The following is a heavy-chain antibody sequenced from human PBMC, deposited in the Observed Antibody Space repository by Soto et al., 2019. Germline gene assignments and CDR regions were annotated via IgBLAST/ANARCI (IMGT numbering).Heavy chain of an antibody. CDR1: GGSISRYY. V-gene: IGHV4-59*01. CDR2: IYYSGST. J-gene: IGHJ4*02. CDR3: ARLATRYYFDY. D-gene: IGHD1-1*01. Sequence: SEALSLTCTVSGGSISRYYWSWIRQPPGKGLEWIGYIYYSGSTNYNPSLKSRVTISVDTSKHQFSLKMSSVTAADTAVYYCARLATRYYFDYWGQGTLVTVS.